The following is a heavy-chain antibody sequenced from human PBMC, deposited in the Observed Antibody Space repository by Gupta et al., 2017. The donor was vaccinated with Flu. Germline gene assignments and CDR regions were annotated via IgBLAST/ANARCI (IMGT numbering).Heavy chain of an antibody. J-gene: IGHJ5*02. CDR2: ISGESSYI. CDR3: ESARAPCTDGISYRFDL. V-gene: IGHV3-21*01. Sequence: PGSGLEWVSSISGESSYIYYADSFRGRFTGSRDNAENSLYLRLNNLDVEDTALYYFESARAPCTDGISYRFDLWGQGTLVTVSS. D-gene: IGHD2-15*01.